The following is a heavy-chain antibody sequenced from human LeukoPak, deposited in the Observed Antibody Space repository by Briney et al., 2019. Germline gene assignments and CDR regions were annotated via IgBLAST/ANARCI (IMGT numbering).Heavy chain of an antibody. CDR3: ARLLFDYSNYYDYYGMDV. J-gene: IGHJ6*02. Sequence: GGSLRLSCAASGFTFSSYSMNWVRQAPGKGLEWVSSISSSSSYIYYADSVKGRFTISRDNAKNSLYLQMNSLRAEDTAVYYCARLLFDYSNYYDYYGMDVWGQGTTVTVSS. D-gene: IGHD4-11*01. V-gene: IGHV3-21*04. CDR1: GFTFSSYS. CDR2: ISSSSSYI.